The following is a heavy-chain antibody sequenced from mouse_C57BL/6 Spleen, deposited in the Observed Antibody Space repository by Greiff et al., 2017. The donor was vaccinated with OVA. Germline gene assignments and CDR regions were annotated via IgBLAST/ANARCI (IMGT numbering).Heavy chain of an antibody. J-gene: IGHJ3*01. Sequence: VQLQQSGAELARPGASVKLSCKASGYTFTSSGMSWVKQRTGQGLEWIGEIDPRSGNTYYHEKFKGKATLTADKSSSPAYLELRSLTSEDSAVYFCSRFYYCGSSYDAYWGQGTLVTVSA. CDR1: GYTFTSSG. D-gene: IGHD1-1*01. V-gene: IGHV1-81*01. CDR3: SRFYYCGSSYDAY. CDR2: IDPRSGNT.